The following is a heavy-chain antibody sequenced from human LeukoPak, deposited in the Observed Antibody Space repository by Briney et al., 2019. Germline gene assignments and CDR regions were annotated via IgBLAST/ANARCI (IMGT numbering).Heavy chain of an antibody. V-gene: IGHV3-30*02. D-gene: IGHD3-22*01. J-gene: IGHJ4*02. CDR2: IRYDGRNK. Sequence: PGGSLRLSCAASGFIFSSYGMHWVRQAPGKGLEWVAFIRYDGRNKYYADSVKGRFSISRDNSKNTLYLQMNSLRAEDTAIYYCTRSGYRHPYHFESWGQGTLVIVSS. CDR1: GFIFSSYG. CDR3: TRSGYRHPYHFES.